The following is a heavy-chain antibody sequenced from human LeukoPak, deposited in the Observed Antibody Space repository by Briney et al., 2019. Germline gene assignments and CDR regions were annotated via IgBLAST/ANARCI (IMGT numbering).Heavy chain of an antibody. D-gene: IGHD3-3*01. CDR2: INPNSGGT. Sequence: ASVKVSCKASGYTFTGYYMHWVRQAPGQGLEWMGWINPNSGGTNYAQKFQGRVTITRDTSISTAYMELSRLRSDDTAVYYCARDGIRFLEWLGGWFDPWGQGTLVTVSS. CDR1: GYTFTGYY. V-gene: IGHV1-2*02. J-gene: IGHJ5*02. CDR3: ARDGIRFLEWLGGWFDP.